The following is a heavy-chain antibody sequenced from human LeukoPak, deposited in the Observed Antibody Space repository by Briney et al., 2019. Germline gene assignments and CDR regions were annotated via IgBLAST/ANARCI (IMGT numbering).Heavy chain of an antibody. CDR1: GGSISSGDYY. J-gene: IGHJ4*02. Sequence: KTSQTLSLTCTVSGGSISSGDYYWSWIRQPPGKGLEWIGYIYNNGRTYYNPSLKSRVTISVDTSKNQFSLKLSSVTAADTAVYYCARGARAGYNLEPFDYWGQGTLVTVSS. V-gene: IGHV4-30-4*01. D-gene: IGHD5-24*01. CDR3: ARGARAGYNLEPFDY. CDR2: IYNNGRT.